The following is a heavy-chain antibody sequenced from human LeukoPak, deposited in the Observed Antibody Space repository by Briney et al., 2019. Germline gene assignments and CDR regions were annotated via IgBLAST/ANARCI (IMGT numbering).Heavy chain of an antibody. Sequence: GGSLRLSCAASGFTFSNYWMTWVRQAPGKGLEWVSAISGSGGSTYYADSVKGRFTISRDNSKNTLYLQMNSLRAEDTAVYYCAKDAAAAGPPGYYGMDVWGQGTTVTVSS. CDR2: ISGSGGST. CDR1: GFTFSNYW. D-gene: IGHD6-13*01. V-gene: IGHV3-23*01. J-gene: IGHJ6*02. CDR3: AKDAAAAGPPGYYGMDV.